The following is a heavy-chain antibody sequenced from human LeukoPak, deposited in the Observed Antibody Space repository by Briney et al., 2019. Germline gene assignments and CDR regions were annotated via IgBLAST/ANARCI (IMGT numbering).Heavy chain of an antibody. J-gene: IGHJ5*02. D-gene: IGHD1-14*01. CDR2: VSSSSRTI. V-gene: IGHV3-48*01. CDR3: ARGSPRGGLDP. CDR1: DFTFSTFT. Sequence: GGSLRLSCAASDFTFSTFTVHWVRQAPGKGLEWVSSVSSSSRTINYADSVQGRSTVSRDNANNSLYLQINDLRREDTAVYYCARGSPRGGLDPWGQGTLVTVSS.